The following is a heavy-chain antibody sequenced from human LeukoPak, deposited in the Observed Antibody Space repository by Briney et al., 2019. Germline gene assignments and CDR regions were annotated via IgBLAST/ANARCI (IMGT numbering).Heavy chain of an antibody. CDR2: ISSGSTYI. CDR3: ARGGRYNWNDYYFDY. D-gene: IGHD1-1*01. Sequence: GGSLRLPCAASGFTFTTYSVNLVRQAPGKGLEWVSSISSGSTYIYYADSVKGRFTISRDNANNSLYLQMNSLRAEDTAVYFCARGGRYNWNDYYFDYWGQGTLVTVSS. V-gene: IGHV3-21*01. J-gene: IGHJ4*02. CDR1: GFTFTTYS.